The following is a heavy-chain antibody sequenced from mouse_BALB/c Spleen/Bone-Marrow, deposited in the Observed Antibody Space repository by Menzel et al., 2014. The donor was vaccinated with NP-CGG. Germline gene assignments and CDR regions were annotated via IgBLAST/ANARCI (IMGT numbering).Heavy chain of an antibody. V-gene: IGHV5-6-3*01. CDR2: NNSNGGNT. Sequence: EVKLVESGGGLVQPGGSLKLSCAASGFTFSSYGMSWVRQTPDKRLELVATNNSNGGNTYYPDSVKGRFTISRDNAKDTLYLQMSSLKSEDTAMYYCARDYYGSSYAMDYWGQGTSVTVSS. J-gene: IGHJ4*01. CDR3: ARDYYGSSYAMDY. D-gene: IGHD1-1*01. CDR1: GFTFSSYG.